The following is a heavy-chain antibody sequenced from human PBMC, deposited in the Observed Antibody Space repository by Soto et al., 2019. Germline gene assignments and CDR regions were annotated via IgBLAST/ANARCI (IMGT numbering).Heavy chain of an antibody. CDR1: GYSVSDYF. J-gene: IGHJ6*02. V-gene: IGHV1-2*02. CDR3: ARIKWGLDYYNGMDV. Sequence: QVQLVQSGAEVKKSGASVKVSCKASGYSVSDYFIQWVRQAPGQGLEWVAWINPKSAATNYAKKFQGRVSLTWDTSFSTAYMELTRLRPDDTYVYYCARIKWGLDYYNGMDVWGQGTTVIVSS. D-gene: IGHD1-26*01. CDR2: INPKSAAT.